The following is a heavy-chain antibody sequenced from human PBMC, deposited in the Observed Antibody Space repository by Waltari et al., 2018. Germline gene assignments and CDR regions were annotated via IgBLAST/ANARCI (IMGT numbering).Heavy chain of an antibody. V-gene: IGHV3-23*01. CDR1: GMPVSPYA. CDR2: ISGSGNDT. CDR3: AKENGIQLFHALDY. Sequence: DVQLLESGGGVVQRGGSLRVACTAAGMPVSPYAMEGVRLGLGQGLEWVSTISGSGNDTYYADSVKGRFTISRDNSKNTVFLQMNMLRVEDTANYYCAKENGIQLFHALDYWGQGTLVTVSS. J-gene: IGHJ4*02. D-gene: IGHD5-18*01.